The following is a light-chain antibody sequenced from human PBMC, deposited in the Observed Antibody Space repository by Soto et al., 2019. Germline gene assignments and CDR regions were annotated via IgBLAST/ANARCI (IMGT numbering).Light chain of an antibody. CDR3: QVWDSSSDHYV. Sequence: SYVLTQPPSVSVAPGQTARNTCGGDNIGTKRVSWYQQKPGQAPVPVVYDNTDRPSGIPERFSGSDSGNTATLTISRVEAGDEADYYCQVWDSSSDHYVFGTGTKLTVL. J-gene: IGLJ1*01. CDR1: NIGTKR. CDR2: DNT. V-gene: IGLV3-21*02.